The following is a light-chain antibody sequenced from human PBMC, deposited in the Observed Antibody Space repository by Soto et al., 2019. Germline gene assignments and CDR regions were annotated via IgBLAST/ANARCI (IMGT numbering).Light chain of an antibody. Sequence: DIQMTQSPSSLSVSVGDRVTITCRASQSISSFLHWFQQKPGKAPNLLIFGSFNLQSGVPSRFSRSGSGTDFTLTITSLQPEDSATYYCQQSYTSPYTFGQGTKLEI. J-gene: IGKJ2*01. CDR2: GSF. V-gene: IGKV1-39*01. CDR1: QSISSF. CDR3: QQSYTSPYT.